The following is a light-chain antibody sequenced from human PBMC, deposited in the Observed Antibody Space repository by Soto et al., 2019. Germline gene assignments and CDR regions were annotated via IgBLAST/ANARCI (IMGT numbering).Light chain of an antibody. V-gene: IGLV2-18*02. Sequence: QSVLTQPPSVSGSPGQSITMSCTGTSSDVGSYNRVSWYQQSPGTAPKLMIYEVTNRPSGVPDRFSGSKSGNAASLTISGLQAEDEADYYCSSYTTNSTFVSGTGTKVTVL. J-gene: IGLJ1*01. CDR3: SSYTTNSTFV. CDR2: EVT. CDR1: SSDVGSYNR.